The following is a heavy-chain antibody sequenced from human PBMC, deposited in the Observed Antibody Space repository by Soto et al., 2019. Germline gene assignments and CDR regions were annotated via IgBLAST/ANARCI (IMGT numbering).Heavy chain of an antibody. Sequence: EVQLVESGGGLVKPGGSLRLSCAASGFTFSSYSMNWVRQAPGKGLEWVSSISSSSSYIYYADSVKGRFTISRDNAKNELYMHMKSLRAKDTAVYYSAGDYSANDLYGSSSFFLDVWGKGTTVTVSS. J-gene: IGHJ6*04. CDR3: AGDYSANDLYGSSSFFLDV. V-gene: IGHV3-21*01. CDR2: ISSSSSYI. CDR1: GFTFSSYS. D-gene: IGHD5-12*01.